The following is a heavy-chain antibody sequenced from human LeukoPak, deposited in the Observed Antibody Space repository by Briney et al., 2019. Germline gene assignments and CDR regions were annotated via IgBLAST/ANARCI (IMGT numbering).Heavy chain of an antibody. CDR2: INHSGST. Sequence: SETLSLTCAVYGGSFSGYYVSWIRQPPGKGLEWIGEINHSGSTNYNPSLKSRVTISVDTSKNQFSLKLSSVTAADTAVYYCASNGDPVGYYFDYWGQRTLVTVSS. J-gene: IGHJ4*02. CDR1: GGSFSGYY. CDR3: ASNGDPVGYYFDY. V-gene: IGHV4-34*01. D-gene: IGHD3-10*01.